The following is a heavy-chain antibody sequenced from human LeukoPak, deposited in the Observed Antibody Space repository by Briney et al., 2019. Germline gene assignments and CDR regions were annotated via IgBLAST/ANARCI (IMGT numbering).Heavy chain of an antibody. Sequence: GGSLRLSCAASGFTFRSYWMHWVRQAPGKGLVWVSRIDSYGSTNYADSVKGRFTISRDNAKNTLYLQMNSLRAEDTAVYYCARRKLTYYYGMDVWGQGTTVTVSS. D-gene: IGHD1-7*01. CDR1: GFTFRSYW. J-gene: IGHJ6*02. CDR2: IDSYGST. V-gene: IGHV3-74*01. CDR3: ARRKLTYYYGMDV.